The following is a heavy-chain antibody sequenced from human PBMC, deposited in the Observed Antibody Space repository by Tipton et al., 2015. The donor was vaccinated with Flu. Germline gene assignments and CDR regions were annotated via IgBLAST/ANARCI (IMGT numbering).Heavy chain of an antibody. CDR1: GGSSSNYN. CDR3: ARGRAAGYNLFHFDY. J-gene: IGHJ4*02. CDR2: VSYSGST. V-gene: IGHV4-59*01. Sequence: TLSLTCTVSGGSSSNYNWNWIRQTPGRGLEWIGVVSYSGSTNYNPSLKSRVTISADTSKNQFSLELSSVTAADTAVYYCARGRAAGYNLFHFDYWGQGILVPVSS. D-gene: IGHD5-24*01.